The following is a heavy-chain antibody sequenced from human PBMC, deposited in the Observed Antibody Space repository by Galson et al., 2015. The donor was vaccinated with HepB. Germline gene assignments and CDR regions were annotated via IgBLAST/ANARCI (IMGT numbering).Heavy chain of an antibody. Sequence: TLSLTCTVSGGSITSGLYYWTWIRQLPGKGLEWIGYVFHSGSTYYNPSLKSRLTISVDTSENQFSLRLTSVTAADTAIYYCARDVHGYSSDWYLDVWGRGARVIVSS. CDR1: GGSITSGLYY. D-gene: IGHD5-24*01. V-gene: IGHV4-31*03. J-gene: IGHJ2*01. CDR2: VFHSGST. CDR3: ARDVHGYSSDWYLDV.